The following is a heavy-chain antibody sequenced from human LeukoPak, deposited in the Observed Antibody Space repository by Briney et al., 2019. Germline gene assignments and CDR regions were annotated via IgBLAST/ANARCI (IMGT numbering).Heavy chain of an antibody. J-gene: IGHJ4*02. CDR2: ISSSSSYI. CDR1: GFTFSSYS. D-gene: IGHD3-16*01. Sequence: GGSLRLSCAASGFTFSSYSMNWVRQAPGKGLEWVSSISSSSSYICYADSVKGRFTISRDNAKNSLYLQMNSLRAEDTAVYYCARVADYDYIWRHFDYWGQGTLVTVSS. CDR3: ARVADYDYIWRHFDY. V-gene: IGHV3-21*01.